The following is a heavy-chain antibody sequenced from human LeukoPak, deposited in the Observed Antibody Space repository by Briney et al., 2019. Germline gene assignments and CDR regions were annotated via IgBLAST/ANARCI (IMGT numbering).Heavy chain of an antibody. CDR3: ARDEGVPAASFDY. CDR1: GGTFSSYA. V-gene: IGHV1-69*05. J-gene: IGHJ4*02. CDR2: IIPIFGTA. Sequence: SVKVSCKASGGTFSSYAISWVRQAPGQGLEWMGRIIPIFGTANYAQKFQGRVTITTDESTSTAYMELSSLRSEDTAVYYCARDEGVPAASFDYWGQGTLITVSS. D-gene: IGHD2-2*01.